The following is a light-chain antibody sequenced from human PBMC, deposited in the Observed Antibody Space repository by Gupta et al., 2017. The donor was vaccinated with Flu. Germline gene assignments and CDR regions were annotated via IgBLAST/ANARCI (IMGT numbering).Light chain of an antibody. CDR2: WAS. CDR1: QSVLYSSNNKNY. Sequence: DIVMTQSQDSLAVSLGERVPINCKSSQSVLYSSNNKNYLAWYQQKPGQPPKLLIYWASNRESGVPDRFSGRGCGTNFTLNISSLKAEDVAVYYCEQYYSTPLSFGGGTKVEIK. V-gene: IGKV4-1*01. J-gene: IGKJ4*01. CDR3: EQYYSTPLS.